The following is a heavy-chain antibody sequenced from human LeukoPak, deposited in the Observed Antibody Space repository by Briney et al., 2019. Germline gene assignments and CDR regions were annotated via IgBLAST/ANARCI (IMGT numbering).Heavy chain of an antibody. CDR1: GGSISSGGYY. J-gene: IGHJ4*02. Sequence: SQTLSLTCTVSGGSISSGGYYWSWIRQHPGKGLEWIGYIYYSGSTNYNPSLKSRVTMSVDTSKNQFSLKLSSVTAADTAVYYCARDPVEMATIGFFLPSRWGQGTLVTVSS. V-gene: IGHV4-31*03. CDR3: ARDPVEMATIGFFLPSR. CDR2: IYYSGST. D-gene: IGHD5-24*01.